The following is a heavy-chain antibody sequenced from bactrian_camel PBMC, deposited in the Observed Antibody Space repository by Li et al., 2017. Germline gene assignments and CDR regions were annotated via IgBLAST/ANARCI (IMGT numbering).Heavy chain of an antibody. CDR2: IDRDGTT. D-gene: IGHD1*01. V-gene: IGHV3S53*01. CDR3: AAEVLCYVSDFVPSFSY. Sequence: HVQLVESGGATVQAGGSLRLSCEVSGYIYARYCVGWFRQVAGKEREGVATIDRDGTTSYAGSVKGRFTISKDNGKQTLYLQMNSLKPEDTAMYYCAAEVLCYVSDFVPSFSYWGQGTQVTVS. CDR1: GYIYARYC. J-gene: IGHJ6*01.